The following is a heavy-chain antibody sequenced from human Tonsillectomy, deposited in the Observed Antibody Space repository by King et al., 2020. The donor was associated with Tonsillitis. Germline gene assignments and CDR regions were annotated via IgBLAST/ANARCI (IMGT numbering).Heavy chain of an antibody. CDR3: AREGSPYIGTLDY. V-gene: IGHV3-21*01. D-gene: IGHD3-16*01. CDR1: GFTFSTYS. Sequence: VQLVESGGGLVKPGGSLRLSCAASGFTFSTYSMTWVRQAPGKGLEWVSSISSGNNYIYYADSVKGRLTISRDNAKNSLYLQMNSLRAEDTAVYYCAREGSPYIGTLDYWGQGALVTVSS. CDR2: ISSGNNYI. J-gene: IGHJ4*02.